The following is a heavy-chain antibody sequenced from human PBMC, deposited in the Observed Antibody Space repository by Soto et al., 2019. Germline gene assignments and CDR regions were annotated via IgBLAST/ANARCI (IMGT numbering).Heavy chain of an antibody. Sequence: GASVKVSCKASGGTFSSYTISWVRQAPGQGLEWMGRIIPILGIANYAQKFQGRVTITADKSTSTAYMELSSLRSEDTAVYYCARAPGQERGAGGYYDIPYDNGHYYYYGMDVWGQGTTVTVSS. CDR1: GGTFSSYT. CDR2: IIPILGIA. CDR3: ARAPGQERGAGGYYDIPYDNGHYYYYGMDV. J-gene: IGHJ6*02. V-gene: IGHV1-69*02. D-gene: IGHD3-9*01.